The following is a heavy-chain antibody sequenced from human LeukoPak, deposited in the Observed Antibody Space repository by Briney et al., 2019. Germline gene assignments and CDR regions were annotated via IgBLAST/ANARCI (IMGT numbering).Heavy chain of an antibody. V-gene: IGHV3-30*18. CDR2: ISYEGSNK. J-gene: IGHJ4*02. CDR1: GFTLSYYG. D-gene: IGHD3-22*01. CDR3: AKPYHYDRSGSGVNHFDY. Sequence: PGGSLRLSCAASGFTLSYYGMHWVRQAPGKGLEWVAVISYEGSNKYYADSVKGRFTISRDNTKNTLYLQMNSLRAEDTAVYYCAKPYHYDRSGSGVNHFDYWGQGTLVTVSS.